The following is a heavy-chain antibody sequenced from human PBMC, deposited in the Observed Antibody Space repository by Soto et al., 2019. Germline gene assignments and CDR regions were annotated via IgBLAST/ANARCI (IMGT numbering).Heavy chain of an antibody. D-gene: IGHD4-17*01. CDR3: AAIDYGDYLLTLSDAY. V-gene: IGHV3-9*01. J-gene: IGHJ4*02. Sequence: PGGSLRLSCAASGFTFDDYAMHWVRQAPGKGLEWVSGISWNSGSIGYADSVKGRFTISRDNAKNSLYLQMNSLRAEDTALYYCAAIDYGDYLLTLSDAYWGQGTLVTVSS. CDR1: GFTFDDYA. CDR2: ISWNSGSI.